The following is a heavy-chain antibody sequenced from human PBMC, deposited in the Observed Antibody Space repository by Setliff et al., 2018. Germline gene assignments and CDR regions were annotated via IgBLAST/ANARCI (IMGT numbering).Heavy chain of an antibody. V-gene: IGHV1-3*01. CDR3: VRVDMVLSNFDF. D-gene: IGHD5-12*01. Sequence: ASVKVSCKASGYTFSNYLLHWVRQAPGRSPEWVGWINAGNGHTKYSQRFQDRITITSETSATTVYMELRSLRSEDTAVYYCVRVDMVLSNFDFWGQGTLVTVSS. J-gene: IGHJ4*02. CDR1: GYTFSNYL. CDR2: INAGNGHT.